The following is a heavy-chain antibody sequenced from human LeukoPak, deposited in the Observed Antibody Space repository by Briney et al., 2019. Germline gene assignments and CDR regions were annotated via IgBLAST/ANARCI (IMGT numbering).Heavy chain of an antibody. J-gene: IGHJ6*03. CDR2: ISGSGSPI. V-gene: IGHV3-11*01. Sequence: GGSLRLSCAASGFTFSDYYMSWIRQAQGKGLEWVSYISGSGSPIYYADSVKGRFTISRDNARYSLYLQMNSLRAENTAVYYCARVKEGSTNYYYYYYMDVWGKGTTVTISS. CDR3: ARVKEGSTNYYYYYYMDV. CDR1: GFTFSDYY. D-gene: IGHD1-26*01.